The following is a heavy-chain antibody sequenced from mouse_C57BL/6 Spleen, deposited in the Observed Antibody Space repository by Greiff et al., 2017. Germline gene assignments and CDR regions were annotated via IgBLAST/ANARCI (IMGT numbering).Heavy chain of an antibody. CDR2: IDPSDSYT. D-gene: IGHD3-2*02. J-gene: IGHJ3*01. Sequence: QVQLQQPGAELVKPGASVKLSCKASGYTFTSYWMQWVKQRPGQGLEWIGEIDPSDSYTNYNQKFKGKATLTVDTSSSTAYMQLSSLTSEDSAVYYCARREETAQATWFAYWGQGTLVTVSA. CDR3: ARREETAQATWFAY. CDR1: GYTFTSYW. V-gene: IGHV1-50*01.